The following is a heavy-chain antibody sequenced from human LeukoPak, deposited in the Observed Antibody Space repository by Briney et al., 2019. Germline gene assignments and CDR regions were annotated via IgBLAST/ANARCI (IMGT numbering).Heavy chain of an antibody. CDR1: GGSISSYY. CDR2: IYTGGST. CDR3: ARDLRGYCSSTSCYLVRDWFDP. D-gene: IGHD2-2*01. J-gene: IGHJ5*02. V-gene: IGHV4-4*07. Sequence: SETLSLTCTVSGGSISSYYWSWIRQPAGKGLEWIGRIYTGGSTNYNPSLKSRVTMSVDTSKNQFSLKLSSVTAADTAVYYCARDLRGYCSSTSCYLVRDWFDPWGQGTLVTVSS.